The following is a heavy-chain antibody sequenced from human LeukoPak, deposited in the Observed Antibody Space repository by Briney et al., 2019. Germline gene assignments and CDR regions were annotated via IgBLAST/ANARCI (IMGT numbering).Heavy chain of an antibody. CDR1: GYTLTELS. Sequence: ASVKVSCKVSGYTLTELSMHWVRQAPGKGLGWMGGFDPEDGETIYAQKFQGRVTMTEDTSTDTAYMELSSLRSEDTAVYYCATAYSGSPNPFDYWGQGTLVTVSS. CDR2: FDPEDGET. J-gene: IGHJ4*02. CDR3: ATAYSGSPNPFDY. V-gene: IGHV1-24*01. D-gene: IGHD1-26*01.